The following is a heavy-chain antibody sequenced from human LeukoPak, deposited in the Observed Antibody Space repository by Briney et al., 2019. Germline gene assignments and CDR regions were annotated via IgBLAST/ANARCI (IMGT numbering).Heavy chain of an antibody. Sequence: GRSLRLSCAASGFTFSRYGMHWVRQAPGKGLEGVAVVSFEGSNKYYADSVKGGFTISRDNSKNTLSLQMNSLRAEDTAVYYCAKDMGYYYGSGSYPPENDYWGQGTLVTVSS. CDR1: GFTFSRYG. J-gene: IGHJ4*02. CDR2: VSFEGSNK. CDR3: AKDMGYYYGSGSYPPENDY. D-gene: IGHD3-10*01. V-gene: IGHV3-30*18.